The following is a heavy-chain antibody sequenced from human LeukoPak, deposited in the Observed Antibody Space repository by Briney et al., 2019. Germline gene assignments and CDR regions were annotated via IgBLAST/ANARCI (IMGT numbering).Heavy chain of an antibody. J-gene: IGHJ4*02. CDR2: IDPSGGST. Sequence: ASVKVSCKASGYTFTNYYMHWVRQAPGQGLEWMGIIDPSGGSTSYSQKFQGRVTMTRDMSTSTVYMELSSLRSEDTAVYYCARDNTTTGPFDYWGQGTLVTVSS. CDR1: GYTFTNYY. CDR3: ARDNTTTGPFDY. V-gene: IGHV1-46*01. D-gene: IGHD1-1*01.